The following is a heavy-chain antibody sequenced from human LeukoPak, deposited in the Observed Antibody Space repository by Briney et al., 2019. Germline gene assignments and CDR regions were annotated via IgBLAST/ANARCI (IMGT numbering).Heavy chain of an antibody. Sequence: ASVKVSCKASGYTFTGYYMHWVRQAPGQGLEWMGWINPNSGGTNYAQKFQGRVTMTRDTSISTAYMELSRLRSGDTAVYYCARDLELRSVRWFDPWGQGTLVTVSS. V-gene: IGHV1-2*02. J-gene: IGHJ5*02. CDR2: INPNSGGT. D-gene: IGHD1-7*01. CDR3: ARDLELRSVRWFDP. CDR1: GYTFTGYY.